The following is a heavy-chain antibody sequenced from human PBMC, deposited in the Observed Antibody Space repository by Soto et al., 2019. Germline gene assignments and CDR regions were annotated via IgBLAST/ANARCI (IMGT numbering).Heavy chain of an antibody. CDR3: QTPHGRNAFDI. CDR2: IKSIADGGTT. CDR1: GFTFSNAW. V-gene: IGHV3-15*01. D-gene: IGHD2-8*01. J-gene: IGHJ3*02. Sequence: PGGSLRLSCATSGFTFSNAWMAWVRQAPGKGLEWVGRIKSIADGGTTNYAAPVKGRFSISRHDSENTLYLQMNSLRVEDTGIYYCQTPHGRNAFDIWGPGTVVTVSS.